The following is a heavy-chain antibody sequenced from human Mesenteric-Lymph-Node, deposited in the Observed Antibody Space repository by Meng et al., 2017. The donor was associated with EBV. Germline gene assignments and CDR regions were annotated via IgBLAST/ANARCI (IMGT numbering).Heavy chain of an antibody. D-gene: IGHD5-24*01. V-gene: IGHV1-3*01. Sequence: QVQLVQSGAEVKKPGASVKISCKASGYTFSNKRIHWVRQAPGQNREWMGWINPGNGNTKYSQKFQGRVTITRDTSASTAYMELSSLTSEDTAVYYCARDLSNGYRFDYWGQGTLVTVSA. CDR2: INPGNGNT. CDR1: GYTFSNKR. CDR3: ARDLSNGYRFDY. J-gene: IGHJ4*02.